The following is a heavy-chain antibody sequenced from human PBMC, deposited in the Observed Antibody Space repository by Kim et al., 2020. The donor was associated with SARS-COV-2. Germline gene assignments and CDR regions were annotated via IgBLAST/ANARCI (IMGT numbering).Heavy chain of an antibody. V-gene: IGHV3-30*18. CDR2: ISYDGSNK. J-gene: IGHJ6*02. D-gene: IGHD6-13*01. CDR3: AKDRSSSWYYYYAMDV. CDR1: GFTFSSYG. Sequence: GGSLRLSCAASGFTFSSYGMHWVRQAPGKGLEWVAVISYDGSNKYHADSVKGRFTISRDNSKTTLYLQMNSLRAEDTAVYYCAKDRSSSWYYYYAMDVWGQGTTVTVSS.